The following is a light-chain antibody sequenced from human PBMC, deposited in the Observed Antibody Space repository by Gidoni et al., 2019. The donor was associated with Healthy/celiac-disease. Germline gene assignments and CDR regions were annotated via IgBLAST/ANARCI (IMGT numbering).Light chain of an antibody. J-gene: IGLJ2*01. CDR1: NIGSKN. CDR2: RDS. CDR3: QVWDSSTAGVV. V-gene: IGLV3-9*01. Sequence: SYELTQPLSVSVALGQTARITCGGNNIGSKNVHWYQQKPVQAPVLVIYRDSNRPSGIPERFSGSNSGNTATLTISRAQAGDEADYYCQVWDSSTAGVVFGGGTKLTVL.